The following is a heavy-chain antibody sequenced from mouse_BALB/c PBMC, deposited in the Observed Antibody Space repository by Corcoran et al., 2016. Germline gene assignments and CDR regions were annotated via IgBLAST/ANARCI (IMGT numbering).Heavy chain of an antibody. V-gene: IGHV1-18*01. CDR2: INPNNGGT. Sequence: EVQLQQSGPELVKPGASVKISCKTSGYTFTEYTMHWVKQSHGKSLEWSGGINPNNGGTSYNQKFKGKATLTVDKSSSTAYMELRSLTSEDSAVYYCARAGWLLRPMDYWGQGTSVTVSS. CDR3: ARAGWLLRPMDY. CDR1: GYTFTEYT. D-gene: IGHD2-3*01. J-gene: IGHJ4*01.